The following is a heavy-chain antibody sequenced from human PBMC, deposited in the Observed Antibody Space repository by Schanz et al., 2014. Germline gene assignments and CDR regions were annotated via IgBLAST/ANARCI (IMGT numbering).Heavy chain of an antibody. V-gene: IGHV3-72*01. CDR3: ARRNFYDKSAAFDY. D-gene: IGHD3-9*01. CDR1: GFTFSDHF. CDR2: SRNKGHSYTS. J-gene: IGHJ4*02. Sequence: EVQLLESGGGLVQPGGSLRLSCVVSGFTFSDHFMDWVRQAPGKGLEWVGHSRNKGHSYTSEYAASVKGRFTISRDESESSLYLQMDSLKAEDTAVYYCARRNFYDKSAAFDYWGQGSLVTVSS.